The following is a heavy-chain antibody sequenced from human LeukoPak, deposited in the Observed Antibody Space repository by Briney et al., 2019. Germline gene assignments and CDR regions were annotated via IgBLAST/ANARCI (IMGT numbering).Heavy chain of an antibody. Sequence: PGGSLRLSCAASGFTFSSYGIHWVRQAPGKGLEWVAVISYDGSNKYYADSVKGRFTISRDNSKNTLYLQMNSLRAEDTAVYYCAKEEIAAAGNYYFDYWGQGTLVTVSS. CDR1: GFTFSSYG. CDR3: AKEEIAAAGNYYFDY. J-gene: IGHJ4*02. D-gene: IGHD6-13*01. CDR2: ISYDGSNK. V-gene: IGHV3-30*18.